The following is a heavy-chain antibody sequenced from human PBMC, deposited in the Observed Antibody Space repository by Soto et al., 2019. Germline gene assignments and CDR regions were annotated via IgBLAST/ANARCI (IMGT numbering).Heavy chain of an antibody. J-gene: IGHJ3*01. V-gene: IGHV4-30-2*02. Sequence: PSETLSLTCAVSGGSISSGGYSWSGIRQSPGKGLEWIGYIYHSGSTYYNPSLKSRVTISLDTSKNPFSLKLSSVTAADTAGYYGATNHARRSFEFWEQGKMVTVS. CDR1: GGSISSGGYS. CDR2: IYHSGST. CDR3: ATNHARRSFEF.